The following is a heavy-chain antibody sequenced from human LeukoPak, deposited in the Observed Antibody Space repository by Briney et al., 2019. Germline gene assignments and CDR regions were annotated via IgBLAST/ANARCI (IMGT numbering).Heavy chain of an antibody. D-gene: IGHD6-19*01. CDR1: GFTFTSSA. Sequence: SVKVSCKASGFTFTSSAVQWVRQARGQRLEWIGWIVVGSGNTNYAQKFQERVTITRDMSTSTAYMELSSLRSEDTAVYYCAREGSGWYGHYFDYWGQGTLVTVSS. CDR2: IVVGSGNT. CDR3: AREGSGWYGHYFDY. J-gene: IGHJ4*02. V-gene: IGHV1-58*01.